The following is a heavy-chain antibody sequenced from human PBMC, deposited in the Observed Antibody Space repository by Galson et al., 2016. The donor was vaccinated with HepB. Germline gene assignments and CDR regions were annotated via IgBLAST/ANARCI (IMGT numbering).Heavy chain of an antibody. CDR3: ASTKIVVLIRRADAFDI. CDR2: IYYSGST. Sequence: ETLSLTCTVSGDSISSDYWSWIRQPPGKGLEWIGYIYYSGSTNYNPSLKSRVTISVDTSKNQFSLKRSSLTAADTAVYYCASTKIVVLIRRADAFDIWGQGTMVTVSS. J-gene: IGHJ3*02. CDR1: GDSISSDY. V-gene: IGHV4-59*01. D-gene: IGHD3-22*01.